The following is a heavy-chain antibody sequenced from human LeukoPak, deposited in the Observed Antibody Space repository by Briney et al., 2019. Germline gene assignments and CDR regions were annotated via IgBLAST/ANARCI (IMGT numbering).Heavy chain of an antibody. CDR3: ARGTDGRRYFDL. Sequence: SQTLSLTCAISGDSVSSKSAAWNWIRQSPSRGLEWLGRTYYRSKWYNDYAVSVKSRITINPDTSKNQFSLKLNSVTAADTATYYCARGTDGRRYFDLWGRGNLVTVSS. V-gene: IGHV6-1*01. CDR2: TYYRSKWYN. D-gene: IGHD5-24*01. CDR1: GDSVSSKSAA. J-gene: IGHJ2*01.